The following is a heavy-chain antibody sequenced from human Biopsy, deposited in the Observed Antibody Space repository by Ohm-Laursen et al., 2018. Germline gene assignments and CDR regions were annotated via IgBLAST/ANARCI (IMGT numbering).Heavy chain of an antibody. J-gene: IGHJ4*02. Sequence: SLRLSCTASGFTSSDYYMNWFRRAPGKGLEWIAYIHKDSTTEYYADSVRGRFSISRDNAQNSLYLQMNRLRAEDTAVYYCARGSFAPDFWGQGTLVTVSS. CDR2: IHKDSTTE. V-gene: IGHV3-11*01. D-gene: IGHD2/OR15-2a*01. CDR1: GFTSSDYY. CDR3: ARGSFAPDF.